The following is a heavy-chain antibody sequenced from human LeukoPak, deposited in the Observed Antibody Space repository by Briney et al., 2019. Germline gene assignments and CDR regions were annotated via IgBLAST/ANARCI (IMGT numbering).Heavy chain of an antibody. CDR1: GFTVSSNY. D-gene: IGHD3-22*01. CDR2: IYSGGST. J-gene: IGHJ4*02. CDR3: AREVLIRYDSSGYYTH. Sequence: TGGSLRLSCAASGFTVSSNYMSWVRQAPGKGLEWVSVIYSGGSTYYADSVKGRFTISRDNSKNTLYLQMNRPRAEDTAVYYCAREVLIRYDSSGYYTHWGQGTLVTVSS. V-gene: IGHV3-53*01.